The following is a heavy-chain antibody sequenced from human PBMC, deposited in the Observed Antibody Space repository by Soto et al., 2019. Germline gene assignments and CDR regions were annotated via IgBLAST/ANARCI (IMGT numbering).Heavy chain of an antibody. CDR3: AKDVLGGTMGWFDP. CDR1: GVTFSNYV. V-gene: IGHV3-23*01. D-gene: IGHD3-10*01. CDR2: ISTNGRSA. Sequence: PGGSLRLSCAASGVTFSNYVISWIRQAPGRGLEWVSSISTNGRSADYADSVKGRFTISRDNSRSTLHLQMNSLRAEDTAIYYCAKDVLGGTMGWFDPWGQGTLVTVSS. J-gene: IGHJ5*02.